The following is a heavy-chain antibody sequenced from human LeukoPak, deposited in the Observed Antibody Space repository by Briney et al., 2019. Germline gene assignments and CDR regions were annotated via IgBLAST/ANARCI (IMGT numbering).Heavy chain of an antibody. V-gene: IGHV3-7*01. D-gene: IGHD3-3*01. Sequence: PGGSLRLSCAASGFTFSSYVMSWVRQAPGKGLEWVANIKQDGSEKYYVDSVKGRFTISRDNAKNSLYLQMSSLRAEDTAVYYCARIDFWMGMDVWGKGTTVTVSS. CDR1: GFTFSSYV. J-gene: IGHJ6*04. CDR3: ARIDFWMGMDV. CDR2: IKQDGSEK.